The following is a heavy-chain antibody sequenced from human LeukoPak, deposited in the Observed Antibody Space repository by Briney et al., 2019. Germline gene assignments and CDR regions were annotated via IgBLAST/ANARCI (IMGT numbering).Heavy chain of an antibody. CDR1: GYSISSGYY. V-gene: IGHV4-38-2*01. CDR3: ATGGVMVCAVDY. CDR2: IYHSGST. Sequence: SETLSLTCAVSGYSISSGYYWGWIRQPPGKGLEWIGSIYHSGSTYYNPSLKSRVTISVDTSKNQFSLKLSSVTAADTAVYYCATGGVMVCAVDYWGQGTLVTVSS. D-gene: IGHD2-8*01. J-gene: IGHJ4*02.